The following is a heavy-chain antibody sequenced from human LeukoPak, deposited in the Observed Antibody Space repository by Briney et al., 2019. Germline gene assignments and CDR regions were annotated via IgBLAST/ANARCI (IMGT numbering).Heavy chain of an antibody. Sequence: SETLSLTCAVYGGSFSGYYWSWIRQPPGKGLEWIGRIYTSGSTNYNPSLKSRVTMSVDTSKNQFSLKLNSVTAADTAVYYCARDYDVLTAYPPTQLFDPWGQGTLVTVSS. CDR1: GGSFSGYY. CDR3: ARDYDVLTAYPPTQLFDP. D-gene: IGHD3-9*01. V-gene: IGHV4-59*10. CDR2: IYTSGST. J-gene: IGHJ5*02.